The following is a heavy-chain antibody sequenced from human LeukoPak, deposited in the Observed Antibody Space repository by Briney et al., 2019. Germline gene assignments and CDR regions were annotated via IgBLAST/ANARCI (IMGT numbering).Heavy chain of an antibody. CDR2: INGDGRNI. V-gene: IGHV3-74*01. CDR1: GFTFSSYW. Sequence: GGSLRLSCVASGFTFSSYWMHWVRQDPRKGLVWVLRINGDGRNINYADSVRGRFTISRDNAKNTLYLQMNTLRVEDTAVYYCAREDVGWYSSSCSDYWGQGTLVTVSS. CDR3: AREDVGWYSSSCSDY. D-gene: IGHD6-13*01. J-gene: IGHJ4*02.